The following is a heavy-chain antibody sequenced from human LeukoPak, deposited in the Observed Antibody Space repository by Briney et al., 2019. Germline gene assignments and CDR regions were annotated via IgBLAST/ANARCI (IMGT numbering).Heavy chain of an antibody. CDR3: ARETIPDYYDSSSPLDY. V-gene: IGHV3-11*01. CDR1: GFTFSDYY. CDR2: ISSSGSTI. J-gene: IGHJ4*02. D-gene: IGHD3-22*01. Sequence: GGSLRLSCAASGFTFSDYYMSWIRQAPGKGLEWVSYISSSGSTIYYADSVKGRFTISRDNAKNSLYLQMNSLRAEDTAVYYCARETIPDYYDSSSPLDYWGQGTLVTVSS.